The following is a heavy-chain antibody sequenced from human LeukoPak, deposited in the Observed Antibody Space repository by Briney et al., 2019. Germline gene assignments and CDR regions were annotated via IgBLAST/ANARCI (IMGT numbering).Heavy chain of an antibody. CDR3: ARGSSGYYYDFDY. CDR2: VYPGDSDT. CDR1: GYSFTSYW. V-gene: IGHV5-51*01. D-gene: IGHD3-22*01. Sequence: GESLKISCKGSGYSFTSYWIGWVRQMPGKGLEWMGIVYPGDSDTKYSPSFQGQVTISADKSISTAYLQWSSLKASDTAMYYCARGSSGYYYDFDYWGQGTLVTVSS. J-gene: IGHJ4*02.